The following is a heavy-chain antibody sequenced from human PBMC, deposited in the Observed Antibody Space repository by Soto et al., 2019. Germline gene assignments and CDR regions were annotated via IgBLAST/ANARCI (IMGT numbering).Heavy chain of an antibody. CDR1: GYLISSSHW. V-gene: IGHV4-28*05. CDR3: ASRYGASFAY. Sequence: SETLSLTCRVSGYLISSSHWWGWIRQPPGKGLEWIGHINYSGSFYHDPSLKSRVTMSLDTSKHQFSLRLSSVTAVDTAVYYCASRYGASFAYRAQRTLDTGSS. CDR2: INYSGSF. D-gene: IGHD4-17*01. J-gene: IGHJ4*02.